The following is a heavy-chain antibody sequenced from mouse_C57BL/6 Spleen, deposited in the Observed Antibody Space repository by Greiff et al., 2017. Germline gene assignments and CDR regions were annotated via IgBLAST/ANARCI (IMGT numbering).Heavy chain of an antibody. D-gene: IGHD1-1*01. CDR2: IGPGSGST. V-gene: IGHV1-77*01. CDR3: ARSTYYYGSSYWYFDV. Sequence: QVQLQQSGAELVKPGASVKISCKASGYTFTDYYINWVQQRPGQGLEWIGKIGPGSGSTYYNEKFKGKATLTADKSSSTAYMQLSSLTSEDSAVYFCARSTYYYGSSYWYFDVWGTGTTVTVSS. J-gene: IGHJ1*03. CDR1: GYTFTDYY.